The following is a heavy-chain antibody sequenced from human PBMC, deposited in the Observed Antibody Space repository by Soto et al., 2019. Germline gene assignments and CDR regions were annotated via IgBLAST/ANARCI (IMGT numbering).Heavy chain of an antibody. Sequence: EVQLVQSGAEVKKPGESLKISCKGSGYSFTSYWIGWVRQMPGKGLEWMGIIYPGDSDTRYSPSFQGQVTISADKSISTAYLQWSSLKASDTAMYYCARHRPNPYYYYGMDVWGQGTTVTVSS. CDR1: GYSFTSYW. CDR2: IYPGDSDT. CDR3: ARHRPNPYYYYGMDV. V-gene: IGHV5-51*01. J-gene: IGHJ6*02.